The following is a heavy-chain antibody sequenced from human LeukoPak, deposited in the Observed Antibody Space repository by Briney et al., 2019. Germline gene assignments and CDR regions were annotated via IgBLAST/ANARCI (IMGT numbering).Heavy chain of an antibody. CDR3: AKDLGVDTAMADALGAFDI. CDR1: GFTVSSNY. J-gene: IGHJ3*02. D-gene: IGHD5-18*01. CDR2: IYYDGST. Sequence: GSLRLSCAASGFTVSSNYMSWVRQTPGKGLEWVSIIYYDGSTYYADSVKGRFTISRDNSKNTLYLQMNSLRAEDTAVYYCAKDLGVDTAMADALGAFDIWGQGTMVTVSS. V-gene: IGHV3-53*05.